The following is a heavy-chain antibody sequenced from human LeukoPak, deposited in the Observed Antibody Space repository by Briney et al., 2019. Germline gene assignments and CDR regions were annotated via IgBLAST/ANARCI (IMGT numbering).Heavy chain of an antibody. J-gene: IGHJ4*02. D-gene: IGHD3-16*02. CDR1: GFTFSSYA. CDR3: ATYDYVWGRYRLAQSDY. Sequence: GGSLRLSCAASGFTFSSYAMSWVRQLPGKGLEWLSYINDSGGSTYYADSVKGRFVISRDNSKNSLYLQINSLRAEDTAIYCCATYDYVWGRYRLAQSDYWGQGTLVTASS. CDR2: INDSGGST. V-gene: IGHV3-23*01.